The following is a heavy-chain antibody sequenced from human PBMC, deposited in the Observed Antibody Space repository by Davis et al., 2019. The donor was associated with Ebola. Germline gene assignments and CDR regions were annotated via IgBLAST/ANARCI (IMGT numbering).Heavy chain of an antibody. J-gene: IGHJ5*02. D-gene: IGHD3-3*01. V-gene: IGHV4-34*01. CDR2: INHSGST. CDR3: ARASNEYYDFWSGYWHNWFDP. CDR1: GGSFSGYY. Sequence: PSETLSLTCAVYGGSFSGYYWSWIRQPPGKGLEWIGEINHSGSTNYNPSLKSRVTISVDTSKNQFSLKLSSVAAADTAVYYCARASNEYYDFWSGYWHNWFDPWGQGTLVTVSS.